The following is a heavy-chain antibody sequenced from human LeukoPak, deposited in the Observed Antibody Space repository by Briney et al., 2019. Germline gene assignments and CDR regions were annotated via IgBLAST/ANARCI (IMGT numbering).Heavy chain of an antibody. Sequence: GGSLRLSCAASGFYFSSYAMSWVRQAPGKGLEWVSAISGSGGSTYYADSVKGRFTISRDNSKNTLYLQMNSLRAEDTAVYYCAKDRDYYDFWSGYEPYYFDYWGQGTLVTVSS. V-gene: IGHV3-23*01. CDR2: ISGSGGST. D-gene: IGHD3-3*01. J-gene: IGHJ4*02. CDR1: GFYFSSYA. CDR3: AKDRDYYDFWSGYEPYYFDY.